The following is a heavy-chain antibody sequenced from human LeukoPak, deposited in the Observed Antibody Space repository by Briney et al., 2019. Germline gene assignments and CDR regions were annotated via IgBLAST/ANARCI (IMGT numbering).Heavy chain of an antibody. Sequence: SETLSLTCTVSSGSINSYYWGWIRQPPGKGLEWIGSIYHSGSTYYNPSLKSRVTISVDTSENQFSLKLSSVTAADTALYYCARVHSAGYYYNLDVWGKGTTVTVSS. D-gene: IGHD2-15*01. CDR3: ARVHSAGYYYNLDV. J-gene: IGHJ6*03. CDR2: IYHSGST. V-gene: IGHV4-38-2*02. CDR1: SGSINSYY.